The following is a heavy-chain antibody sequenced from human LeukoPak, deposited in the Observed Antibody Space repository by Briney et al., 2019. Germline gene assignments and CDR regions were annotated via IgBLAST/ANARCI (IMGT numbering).Heavy chain of an antibody. CDR3: ARTSWSSGYFDY. Sequence: GGSLRLSCAASGFTFSAYTMSWVHQALGKGLEWVSSISSTSYVFSADSLKGRFAISRDNAKNSLYLQMNSLRAEDTALYYCARTSWSSGYFDYWGQGTLVPVSS. V-gene: IGHV3-21*01. D-gene: IGHD6-19*01. CDR1: GFTFSAYT. CDR2: ISSTSYV. J-gene: IGHJ4*02.